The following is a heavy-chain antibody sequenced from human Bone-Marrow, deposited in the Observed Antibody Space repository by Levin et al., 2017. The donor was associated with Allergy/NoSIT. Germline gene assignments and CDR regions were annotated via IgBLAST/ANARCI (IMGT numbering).Heavy chain of an antibody. CDR1: GFSFNTAGVS. J-gene: IGHJ4*02. CDR3: AHRHYDSGGFFDY. CDR2: IYWDDDQ. D-gene: IGHD3-22*01. V-gene: IGHV2-5*02. Sequence: GSGPTLVKPTQTLTLTCTFSGFSFNTAGVSVGWIRPPPGKALEWLALIYWDDDQRYSPSLKNRPTVTKDTSKNQVVLPMTSMEPVDRATYYCAHRHYDSGGFFDYWGQGTLVTVSS.